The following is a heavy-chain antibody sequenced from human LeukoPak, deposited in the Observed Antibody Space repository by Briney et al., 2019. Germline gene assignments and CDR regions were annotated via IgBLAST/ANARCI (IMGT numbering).Heavy chain of an antibody. CDR3: ARDPNGDYIGAFEF. V-gene: IGHV3-23*01. J-gene: IGHJ3*01. CDR1: GFTFSAYA. CDR2: ITSGGAP. D-gene: IGHD4-17*01. Sequence: GGSLRLSCAASGFTFSAYAVMWIRQAPGQGLEWVSAITSGGAPRYADSVKGRFTISRDNSKNMLYLQMNSLRAGDTARYFCARDPNGDYIGAFEFWGQGTGVTVSS.